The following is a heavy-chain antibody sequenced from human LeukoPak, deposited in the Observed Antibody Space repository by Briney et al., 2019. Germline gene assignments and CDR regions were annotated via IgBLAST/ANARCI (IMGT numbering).Heavy chain of an antibody. CDR3: ATVVTHAPYYYYYMDV. J-gene: IGHJ6*03. D-gene: IGHD4-23*01. CDR1: GGTFSSYA. CDR2: IIPIFGTA. V-gene: IGHV1-69*05. Sequence: SVKVSCKASGGTFSSYAISWVRQAPGQGLEWMGGIIPIFGTANYAQKFQGRVTITTDESTSTAYMELSSLRSEDTAVYYCATVVTHAPYYYYYMDVWGKGTTVTVSS.